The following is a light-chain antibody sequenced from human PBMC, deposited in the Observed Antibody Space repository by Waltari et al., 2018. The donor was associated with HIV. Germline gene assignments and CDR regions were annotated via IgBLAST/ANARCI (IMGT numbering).Light chain of an antibody. J-gene: IGKJ2*01. V-gene: IGKV1D-16*01. Sequence: DIQMTQSPPPLSASVGDTVTITWRASQGISSWLAWYQQKPGKAPKPLIYSASSLQTGVPSRFSGSGTGTHFTLTISSLQPEDFATYYCQHYDTFPYTFGQGTRLEIK. CDR3: QHYDTFPYT. CDR1: QGISSW. CDR2: SAS.